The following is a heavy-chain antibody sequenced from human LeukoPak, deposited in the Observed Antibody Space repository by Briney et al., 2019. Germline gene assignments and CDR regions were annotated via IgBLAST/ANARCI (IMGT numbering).Heavy chain of an antibody. V-gene: IGHV1-2*02. D-gene: IGHD3-3*01. J-gene: IGHJ4*02. CDR2: INPNSGGT. CDR1: GYTFTRYY. CDR3: AREYYDFWSGYYHDY. Sequence: GASVKVSCKASGYTFTRYYMHWVRQAPGQGLEWMGWINPNSGGTNYAQKFQGRVTMTRDTSISTAYMELSRLRSDDTAVYYCAREYYDFWSGYYHDYWGQGTLVTVSS.